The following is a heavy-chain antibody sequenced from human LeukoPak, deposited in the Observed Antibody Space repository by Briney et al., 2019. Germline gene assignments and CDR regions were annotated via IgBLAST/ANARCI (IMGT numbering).Heavy chain of an antibody. V-gene: IGHV4-39*01. CDR3: ARLLRRDNWFDP. CDR1: GGSISSSSGYY. CDR2: ISYSGTT. D-gene: IGHD2/OR15-2a*01. J-gene: IGHJ5*02. Sequence: PSETLSLTCTVSGGSISSSSGYYWGWIRPPPGKGLEWIGSISYSGTTYYNPSLKSRVTIFEDTSKNQFSLKLSSVTAADTAVYYCARLLRRDNWFDPWGQGTMVTVSS.